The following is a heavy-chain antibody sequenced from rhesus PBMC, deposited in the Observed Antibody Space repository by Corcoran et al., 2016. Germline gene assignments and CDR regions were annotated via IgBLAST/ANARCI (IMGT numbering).Heavy chain of an antibody. Sequence: EVQLVESGGGLVQPGGSLRLSCAASGFTFSSYGMHWVRQAPGKGLEWVAVISYDGSKKYYAETWKDRFTISEENSKNMLCLRMNNMKLEDTAVYYCARDVLQYLDWLSSFDYWGQGVLVTVSS. J-gene: IGHJ4*01. CDR1: GFTFSSYG. D-gene: IGHD3-3*01. CDR3: ARDVLQYLDWLSSFDY. V-gene: IGHV3-54*02. CDR2: ISYDGSKK.